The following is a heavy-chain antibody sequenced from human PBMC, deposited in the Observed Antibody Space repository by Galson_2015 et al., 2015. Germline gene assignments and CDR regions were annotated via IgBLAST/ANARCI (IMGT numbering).Heavy chain of an antibody. J-gene: IGHJ4*02. Sequence: SVKVSCKASGGSFSVYVLSWVRQAPGQGPQWTGGITPFLGTASYAQKFQGRVTITADQSTSTAFMELSSLGPEDTAVYYCATPSQDCSSNSCPFNYWGQGTLVTVS. CDR2: ITPFLGTA. D-gene: IGHD2-2*01. V-gene: IGHV1-69*13. CDR1: GGSFSVYV. CDR3: ATPSQDCSSNSCPFNY.